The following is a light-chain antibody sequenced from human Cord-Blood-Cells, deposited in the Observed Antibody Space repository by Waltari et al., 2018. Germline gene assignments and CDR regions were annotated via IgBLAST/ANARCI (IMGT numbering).Light chain of an antibody. V-gene: IGKV1-39*01. CDR1: QSLSSY. Sequence: DIQMTQSPSSLSASVGDRVTLTCRASQSLSSYLNWYPQKPGKAPKLLIHAASRLQSGVPSRVSGSGSGTDFTITISSLQPEDFATYYCQQSYSTPPWTLGQGTKLEIK. CDR3: QQSYSTPPWT. J-gene: IGKJ2*02. CDR2: AAS.